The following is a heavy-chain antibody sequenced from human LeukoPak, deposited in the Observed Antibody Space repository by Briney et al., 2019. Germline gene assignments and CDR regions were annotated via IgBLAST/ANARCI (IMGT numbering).Heavy chain of an antibody. V-gene: IGHV3-30*02. CDR2: IRYDGSNK. CDR1: GFTFSSYG. CDR3: AKDTHYDSSGYYV. D-gene: IGHD3-22*01. Sequence: GGSLRLSCAASGFTFSSYGMHWVRQAPGKGLEWVAFIRYDGSNKYYADSVKGRFTISRDNSKNTLYLQMNSLRAEDTAVYYCAKDTHYDSSGYYVWGQGTLVTVSS. J-gene: IGHJ4*02.